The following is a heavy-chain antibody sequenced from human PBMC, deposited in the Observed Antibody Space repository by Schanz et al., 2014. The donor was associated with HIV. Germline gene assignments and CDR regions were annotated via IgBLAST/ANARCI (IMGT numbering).Heavy chain of an antibody. J-gene: IGHJ3*02. CDR1: GFTFSNHG. CDR3: ARDVAGCSGTSCYSDAFDI. Sequence: QVQLVESGGGVVQPGRSLRLSCAASGFTFSNHGMHWVRQAPGKGLEWVAVTWYDGSNKYYADSVKGRFTISRDNSKNTLFLQMNSLRAEDTAVYFCARDVAGCSGTSCYSDAFDIWGQGTLVTVSS. V-gene: IGHV3-33*01. D-gene: IGHD2-2*01. CDR2: TWYDGSNK.